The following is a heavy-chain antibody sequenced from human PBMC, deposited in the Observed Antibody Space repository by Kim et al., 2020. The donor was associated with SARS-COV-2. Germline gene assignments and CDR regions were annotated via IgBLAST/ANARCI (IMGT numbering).Heavy chain of an antibody. CDR3: ARGYTQEDIVVVPAAMRYFDY. CDR2: INHSGST. J-gene: IGHJ4*02. D-gene: IGHD2-2*01. V-gene: IGHV4-34*01. CDR1: GGSFSGYY. Sequence: SETLSLTCAVYGGSFSGYYWSWIRQPPGKGLEWIGEINHSGSTNYNPSLKSRVTISVDTSKNQFSLKLSSVTAADTAVYYCARGYTQEDIVVVPAAMRYFDYWGQGTLVTVSS.